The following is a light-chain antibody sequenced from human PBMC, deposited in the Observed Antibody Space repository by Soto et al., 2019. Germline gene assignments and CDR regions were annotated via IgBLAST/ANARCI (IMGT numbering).Light chain of an antibody. V-gene: IGKV1-39*01. Sequence: DIQMTQSPSSLSASVGDRVTITCRASQSISSYLNWYQQKPRKAPKILIYAASSLQSGGPSRFSGSGSGTDFTLTISSLQPEDFATYYCQQSYSTPHTFGQGTKLEIK. J-gene: IGKJ2*01. CDR1: QSISSY. CDR2: AAS. CDR3: QQSYSTPHT.